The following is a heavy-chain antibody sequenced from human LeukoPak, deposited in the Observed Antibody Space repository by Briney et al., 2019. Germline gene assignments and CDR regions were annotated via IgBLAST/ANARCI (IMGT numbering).Heavy chain of an antibody. CDR1: GGSISSSSYY. D-gene: IGHD4-17*01. J-gene: IGHJ4*02. Sequence: SETLSLTCTVSGGSISSSSYYWGWIRQPPGKGLEWIGSIYYSGSTYYNPSLKSRVTISVDTSKNQFSLKLSSVTAADTAVYYCARVPYGDYSTLPFDYWGQGTLVTVSS. V-gene: IGHV4-39*07. CDR2: IYYSGST. CDR3: ARVPYGDYSTLPFDY.